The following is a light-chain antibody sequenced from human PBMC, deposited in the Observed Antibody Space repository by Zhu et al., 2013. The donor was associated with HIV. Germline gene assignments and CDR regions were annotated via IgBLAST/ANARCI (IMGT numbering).Light chain of an antibody. CDR2: SND. Sequence: QSVLTQPPSASGTPGQRVTISCSGSSSNIGSNTANWYQQLPGTAPKLLIYSNDQRPSRVPDRFSGSKSGTSASLAISGLQSEDEADYYCAAWDGSLNVGVFGGGTKLTV. J-gene: IGLJ3*02. CDR1: SSNIGSNT. CDR3: AAWDGSLNVGV. V-gene: IGLV1-44*01.